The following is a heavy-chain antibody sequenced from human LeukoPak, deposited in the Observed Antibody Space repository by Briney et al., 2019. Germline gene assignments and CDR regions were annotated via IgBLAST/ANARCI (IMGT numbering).Heavy chain of an antibody. V-gene: IGHV4-61*08. Sequence: SQTLSLTCTVSGGSIRSGDYYWTWIRQPPGKGLEWIGYIYYSVSTNYNPSLKSRVTISVDTSKNQFSLRLSSVTAADTAVYYCAREDYYDSSLHAFDIWGQGTMVTVSS. D-gene: IGHD3-22*01. CDR3: AREDYYDSSLHAFDI. CDR1: GGSIRSGDYY. J-gene: IGHJ3*02. CDR2: IYYSVST.